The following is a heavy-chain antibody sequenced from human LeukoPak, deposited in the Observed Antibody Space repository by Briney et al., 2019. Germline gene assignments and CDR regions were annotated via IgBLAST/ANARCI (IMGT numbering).Heavy chain of an antibody. CDR3: ARAPSEVGGYYPEYFRH. V-gene: IGHV3-74*01. CDR2: IKSDGKT. J-gene: IGHJ1*01. CDR1: GFTFSRYW. Sequence: TGGSLRLSCEASGFTFSRYWMHWVRQAPGKGLVWVSRIKSDGKTNYADSVEGRFTISRDNAKNTVSLQMDSLRAEDTGVYYCARAPSEVGGYYPEYFRHWGQGTLVTVSS. D-gene: IGHD3-22*01.